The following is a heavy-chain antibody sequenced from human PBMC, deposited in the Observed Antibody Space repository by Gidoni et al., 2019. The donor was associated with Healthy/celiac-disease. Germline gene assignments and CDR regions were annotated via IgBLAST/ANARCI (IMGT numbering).Heavy chain of an antibody. J-gene: IGHJ3*02. CDR3: ARSLNTAMVPIDAFDI. CDR1: GFTFRSYW. D-gene: IGHD5-18*01. Sequence: EVQLVESGGGLVQPGGSLRLSCAASGFTFRSYWMHCVRQAPGKGLGWVSRSNSDGSSTSYADSVKGRFTISRDNAKNTLYLQMNSLRAEDTAVYYCARSLNTAMVPIDAFDIWGQGTMVTVSS. CDR2: SNSDGSST. V-gene: IGHV3-74*01.